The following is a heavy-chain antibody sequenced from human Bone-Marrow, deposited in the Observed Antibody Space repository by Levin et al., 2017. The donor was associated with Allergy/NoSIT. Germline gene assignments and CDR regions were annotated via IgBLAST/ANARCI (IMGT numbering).Heavy chain of an antibody. CDR1: GFTFSSYS. D-gene: IGHD6-13*01. CDR3: ARDWGSSWYDAFDI. V-gene: IGHV3-21*01. CDR2: ISSSSSYI. J-gene: IGHJ3*02. Sequence: SCAASGFTFSSYSMNWVRQAPGKGLEWVSSISSSSSYIYYADSVKGRFTISRDNAKNSLYLQMNSLRAEDTAVYYCARDWGSSWYDAFDIWGQGTMVTVSS.